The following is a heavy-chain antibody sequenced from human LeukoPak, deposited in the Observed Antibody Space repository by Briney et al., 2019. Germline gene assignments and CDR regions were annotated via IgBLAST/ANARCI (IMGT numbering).Heavy chain of an antibody. J-gene: IGHJ6*03. Sequence: SETLSLTCTVSGGSISSHYWSWIRQPPGKGLEWIGYIYYSGSTNYNPSLKSRVTISVDTSKNQFSLKLSSVTAADTAVYYCARDSRPSREKYYYYYYMDVWGKGTTVTVSS. CDR1: GGSISSHY. CDR3: ARDSRPSREKYYYYYYMDV. V-gene: IGHV4-59*11. CDR2: IYYSGST.